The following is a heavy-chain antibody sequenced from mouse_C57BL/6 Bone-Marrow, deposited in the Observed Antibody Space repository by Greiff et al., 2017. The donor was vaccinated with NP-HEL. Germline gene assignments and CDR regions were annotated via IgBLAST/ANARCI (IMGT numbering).Heavy chain of an antibody. V-gene: IGHV14-4*01. CDR2: IDPENGDT. J-gene: IGHJ3*02. D-gene: IGHD1-1*01. CDR1: GFHIKDDY. CDR3: TTNYGGY. Sequence: VQLQQSGAELVRPGASVKLSCTASGFHIKDDYMHWVKQRPEQGLEWIGWIDPENGDTEYASKFQGKATITADTSSNTAYLQLSSLTSEDTAVYYCTTNYGGYWGQGTLVTVSA.